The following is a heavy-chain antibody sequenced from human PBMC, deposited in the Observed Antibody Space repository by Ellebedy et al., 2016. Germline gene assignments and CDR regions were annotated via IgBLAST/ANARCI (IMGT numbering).Heavy chain of an antibody. CDR1: GGSISSGDYY. V-gene: IGHV4-30-4*01. J-gene: IGHJ4*02. D-gene: IGHD3-16*01. CDR2: IYYSGST. Sequence: SETLSLTXTVSGGSISSGDYYWSWIRQPPGKGLEWIGYIYYSGSTYYNPSLKSRVTISVDTSKNQFSLKLSSVTAADTAVYYCARETITFGGVIGYWGQGTLVTVSS. CDR3: ARETITFGGVIGY.